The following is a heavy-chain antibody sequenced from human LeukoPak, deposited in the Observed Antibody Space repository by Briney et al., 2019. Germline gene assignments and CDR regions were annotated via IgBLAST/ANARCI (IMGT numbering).Heavy chain of an antibody. Sequence: ASVKVSCKTSCYTFTSYAISWVRQAPGQGLECMGWISTYTGNTDYAQKLQGRVTMTTDTSTSTAYMELRSLSSDDTAVYYCARVLVVSSDAFDIWGQGTMVTVSS. CDR3: ARVLVVSSDAFDI. CDR1: CYTFTSYA. V-gene: IGHV1-18*01. D-gene: IGHD3-22*01. CDR2: ISTYTGNT. J-gene: IGHJ3*02.